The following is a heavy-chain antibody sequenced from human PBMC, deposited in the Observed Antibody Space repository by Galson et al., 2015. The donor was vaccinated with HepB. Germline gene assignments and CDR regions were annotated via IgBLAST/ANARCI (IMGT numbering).Heavy chain of an antibody. CDR3: ARDGGILGIAVAGTGGVDY. V-gene: IGHV3-23*01. CDR2: ISGSGGST. CDR1: GFTFSSYA. D-gene: IGHD6-19*01. J-gene: IGHJ4*02. Sequence: SLRLSCAASGFTFSSYAMSWVRQAPGKGLEWVSAISGSGGSTYYADSVKGRFTISRDNSKNTLYLQMNSLRAEDTAVYYCARDGGILGIAVAGTGGVDYWGQGTLVTVSS.